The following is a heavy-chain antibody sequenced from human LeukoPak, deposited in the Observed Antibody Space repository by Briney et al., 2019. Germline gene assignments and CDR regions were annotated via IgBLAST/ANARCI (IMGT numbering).Heavy chain of an antibody. D-gene: IGHD6-13*01. CDR2: ISYTGST. J-gene: IGHJ4*02. CDR3: ARVLAAAAHFDY. V-gene: IGHV4-39*01. Sequence: SETLSLTCTVSGGSISSSSSYWGWIRQPPGKGLEWTGSISYTGSTYYNPSLKSRVTISVDTSKNQFSLKLSSVTAADTAVYYCARVLAAAAHFDYWGQGTLVTASS. CDR1: GGSISSSSSY.